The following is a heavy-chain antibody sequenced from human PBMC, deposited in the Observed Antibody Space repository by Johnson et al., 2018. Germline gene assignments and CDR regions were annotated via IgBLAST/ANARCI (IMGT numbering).Heavy chain of an antibody. D-gene: IGHD6-13*01. CDR3: TTVGIAAAGMGFQH. Sequence: VQLVESGGGLVRPGGSLRLSCAVSGLSFSHVWMNWVRPAPGTGLEWVGRIKTKRAGGTTDYAAPVKDRFTISRDDSESTVYLQMKSLKTEDTAVYYCTTVGIAAAGMGFQHWGQGTLVTASS. CDR2: IKTKRAGGTT. V-gene: IGHV3-15*07. CDR1: GLSFSHVW. J-gene: IGHJ1*01.